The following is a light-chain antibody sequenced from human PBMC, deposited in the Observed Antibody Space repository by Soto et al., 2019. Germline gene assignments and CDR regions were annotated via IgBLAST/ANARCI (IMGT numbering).Light chain of an antibody. CDR3: QQYNSYPWT. CDR2: DAS. J-gene: IGKJ1*01. CDR1: QSISSW. Sequence: DIQMTQSRSTLSASVGDRVTITCRASQSISSWLAWDQQKPGKGPKLLIYDASSLESGVPSRFSGSGSGTEFTLTITSLQPDDFATYYCQQYNSYPWTFGQGTKVDI. V-gene: IGKV1-5*01.